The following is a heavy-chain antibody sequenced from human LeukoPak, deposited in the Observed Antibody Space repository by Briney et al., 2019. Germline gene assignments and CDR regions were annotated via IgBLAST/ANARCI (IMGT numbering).Heavy chain of an antibody. CDR3: ARGVSSGLYPYYYYYYGIDV. Sequence: GASVKVSCKASGYTFTSYDINWVRQATGQGLEWMGWMNPNSGNTGYAQKFQGRVTMTRNTSISTANMELSRLRSEDTAVYYCARGVSSGLYPYYYYYYGIDVWGQGTTVTVSS. D-gene: IGHD6-19*01. CDR1: GYTFTSYD. J-gene: IGHJ6*02. CDR2: MNPNSGNT. V-gene: IGHV1-8*01.